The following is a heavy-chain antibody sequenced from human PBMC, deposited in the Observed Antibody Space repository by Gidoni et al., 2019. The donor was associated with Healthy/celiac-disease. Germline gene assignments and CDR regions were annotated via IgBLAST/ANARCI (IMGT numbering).Heavy chain of an antibody. D-gene: IGHD3-16*01. J-gene: IGHJ3*02. CDR3: ARGGYDYVWGRSANAFDI. Sequence: EVQLVESGGGLVQPGGSLRPSWAASGFTFSSYGMNWVRQAPGKGLGWVSYISSSSSTIYYADSVKGRFTISRDNAKNSLYLQMNSLRDEDTAVYYCARGGYDYVWGRSANAFDIWGQGTMVTVSS. V-gene: IGHV3-48*02. CDR1: GFTFSSYG. CDR2: ISSSSSTI.